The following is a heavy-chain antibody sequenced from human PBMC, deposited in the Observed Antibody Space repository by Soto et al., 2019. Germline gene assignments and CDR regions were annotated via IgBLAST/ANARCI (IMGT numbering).Heavy chain of an antibody. D-gene: IGHD3-22*01. Sequence: QITLKESGPTLVKPTQTLTLTCTFSGFSLSTSGVGVGWIRQPPGKALEWLALIYWADDKRYSPSLKSSLTIDNATSKIQVDLKTTNMAPLDTATYYCAHRRSTYYYDSTFDPWGKVTLVTVSS. CDR1: GFSLSTSGVG. V-gene: IGHV2-5*02. J-gene: IGHJ5*02. CDR3: AHRRSTYYYDSTFDP. CDR2: IYWADDK.